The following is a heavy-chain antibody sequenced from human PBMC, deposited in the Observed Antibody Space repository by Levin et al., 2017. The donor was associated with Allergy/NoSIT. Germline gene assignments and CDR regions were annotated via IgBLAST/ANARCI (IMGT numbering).Heavy chain of an antibody. Sequence: GGSLRLSCAASGFTFSSYAMHWVRQAPGKGLEWVAVISYDGSNKYYADSVKGRFTISRDNSKNPLYLQKNSLRAEETAVYYCARDDHTTRARAAAMKGFNYYYYYMDVWGKGTTVTVSS. CDR3: ARDDHTTRARAAAMKGFNYYYYYMDV. CDR1: GFTFSSYA. J-gene: IGHJ6*03. CDR2: ISYDGSNK. D-gene: IGHD6-13*01. V-gene: IGHV3-30-3*01.